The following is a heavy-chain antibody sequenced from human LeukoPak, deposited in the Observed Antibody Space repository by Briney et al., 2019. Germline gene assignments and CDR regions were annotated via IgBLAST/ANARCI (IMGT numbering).Heavy chain of an antibody. J-gene: IGHJ3*02. CDR2: INHSGST. CDR3: ARGSADIVVVPAANQALDI. D-gene: IGHD2-2*01. V-gene: IGHV4-34*01. CDR1: GGSFSGYY. Sequence: PSETLSLTCAVYGGSFSGYYWSWIRQPPGKGLEWIGEINHSGSTNYNPSLKSRVTISVDTSKNQFSLKLSSVTAADRAVYYCARGSADIVVVPAANQALDIWGQGTMVTVSS.